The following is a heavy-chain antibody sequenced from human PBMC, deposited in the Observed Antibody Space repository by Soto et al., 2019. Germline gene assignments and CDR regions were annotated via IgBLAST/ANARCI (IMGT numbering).Heavy chain of an antibody. V-gene: IGHV4-31*03. J-gene: IGHJ6*02. Sequence: SETLSLTCTVSGGSISSGGYYWSWIRQHPGKGLEWVGYSYYTGSSYYNPSLKSRVTISVDASKNQLSLRLASVTAADTAVYYCARALGSCSNDVCYWSYYYYGMDVWGQGTTVTVSS. CDR3: ARALGSCSNDVCYWSYYYYGMDV. D-gene: IGHD2-8*01. CDR1: GGSISSGGYY. CDR2: SYYTGSS.